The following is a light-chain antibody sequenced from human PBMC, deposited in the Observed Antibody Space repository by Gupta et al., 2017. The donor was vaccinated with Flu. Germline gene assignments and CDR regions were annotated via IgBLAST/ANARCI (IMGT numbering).Light chain of an antibody. CDR3: QQHDDIPQYT. CDR2: LAS. CDR1: QSCLYNYNNKNY. J-gene: IGKJ2*01. Sequence: DIVMTQSPDSLAVSLGERATINCKSSQSCLYNYNNKNYLAWYQQKLGQPPNLLINLASTREAWVADRFCGSGFGRDLSLTVTSRQAEDVAVYYCQQHDDIPQYTFGQGTKIEIK. V-gene: IGKV4-1*01.